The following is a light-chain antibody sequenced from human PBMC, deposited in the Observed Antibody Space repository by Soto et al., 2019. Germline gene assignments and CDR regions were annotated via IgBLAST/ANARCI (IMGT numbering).Light chain of an antibody. J-gene: IGKJ5*01. Sequence: VLTQSPGTLSLAPWERATLSCRASQNVSNKYLTWYQQKPGQAPRLLVYGASTRATGIPSRFSGSGSGTEFTLTISSLQSEDFAVYYCQQDKSWPITFGQGTRLEIK. CDR2: GAS. CDR1: QNVSNKY. CDR3: QQDKSWPIT. V-gene: IGKV3-15*01.